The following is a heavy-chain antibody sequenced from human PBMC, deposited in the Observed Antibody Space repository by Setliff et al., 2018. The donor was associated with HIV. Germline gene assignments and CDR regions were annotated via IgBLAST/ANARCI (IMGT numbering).Heavy chain of an antibody. CDR3: ARGSVQYYDFWSGYYTGIYYYYYMDV. J-gene: IGHJ6*03. Sequence: GGSLRLSCAASGFTFSSYWMSWVRQAPGKGLEWVANIKQDGSEKYYVDSVKGRFTISRDNAKNSLYLQMNSLRAEDTAVYYCARGSVQYYDFWSGYYTGIYYYYYMDVWGKGTTVTVSS. CDR1: GFTFSSYW. V-gene: IGHV3-7*01. D-gene: IGHD3-3*01. CDR2: IKQDGSEK.